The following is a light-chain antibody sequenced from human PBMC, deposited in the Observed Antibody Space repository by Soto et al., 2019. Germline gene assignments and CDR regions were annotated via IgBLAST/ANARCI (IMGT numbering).Light chain of an antibody. Sequence: EIVLTQSPATLSLSPGERATLSCRASQSVSSYLAWYQQKPGQAPRLLIYDASNRATGIPARFSGSGSGTAFTLTISSLEPEDFAVYYCQQRRNWPPGITFGGGTKVEIK. CDR1: QSVSSY. CDR3: QQRRNWPPGIT. CDR2: DAS. J-gene: IGKJ4*01. V-gene: IGKV3-11*01.